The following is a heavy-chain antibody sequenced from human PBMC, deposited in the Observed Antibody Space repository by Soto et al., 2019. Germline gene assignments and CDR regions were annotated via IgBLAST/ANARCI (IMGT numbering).Heavy chain of an antibody. D-gene: IGHD5-12*01. CDR3: ARQGYSGYDLGNWFDP. Sequence: SETLSLTCTVSGGSISSSSYYWGWIRQPPGKGLEWIGSIYYSGSTYYNPSLKSRVTISVDTSKNQFSLKLSSVTAADTAVYYCARQGYSGYDLGNWFDPWGQGTLVTVSS. CDR2: IYYSGST. CDR1: GGSISSSSYY. V-gene: IGHV4-39*01. J-gene: IGHJ5*02.